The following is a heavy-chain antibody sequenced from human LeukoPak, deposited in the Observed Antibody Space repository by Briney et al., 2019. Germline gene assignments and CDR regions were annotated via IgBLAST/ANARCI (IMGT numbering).Heavy chain of an antibody. CDR1: GFTFNNYG. CDR3: ARRATTERGYSYGLDY. D-gene: IGHD5-18*01. CDR2: IRYDGSNK. V-gene: IGHV3-30*02. J-gene: IGHJ4*02. Sequence: GGSLRLSCAASGFTFNNYGMHWVRQAPGKGLEWVAFIRYDGSNKYFADSVKGRFTISRDSSKNTLYLQMNSLRAEDTAVYCCARRATTERGYSYGLDYWGQGTLVTVSS.